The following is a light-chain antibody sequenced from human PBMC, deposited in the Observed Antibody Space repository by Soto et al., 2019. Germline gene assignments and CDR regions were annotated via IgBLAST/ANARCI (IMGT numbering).Light chain of an antibody. CDR1: QSVSSNY. V-gene: IGKV3-20*01. Sequence: VMTQSPATLSVSPGERVALSCRASQSVSSNYLAWYQQKPGQAPRLLIYGASSRATGIPDRFSGSGSGTDFTLTISRLEPEDFAVYYCQQYGSSGRTFGQGTKVDIK. CDR2: GAS. CDR3: QQYGSSGRT. J-gene: IGKJ1*01.